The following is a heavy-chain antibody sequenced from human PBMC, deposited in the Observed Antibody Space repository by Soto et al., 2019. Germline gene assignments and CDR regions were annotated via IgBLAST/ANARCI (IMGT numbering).Heavy chain of an antibody. Sequence: QVQLVESGGGVVQPGRSLRLSCAASGFTFSSYGMHWVRQAPGKGLEWVAVIWYDGSNKYYADSVKGRFTISRDNSKNTLYLQMNSLRAEDTAVYYCARGDGYIYGNTFDSWGQGTLVTVSS. CDR3: ARGDGYIYGNTFDS. J-gene: IGHJ4*02. V-gene: IGHV3-33*01. CDR2: IWYDGSNK. D-gene: IGHD5-18*01. CDR1: GFTFSSYG.